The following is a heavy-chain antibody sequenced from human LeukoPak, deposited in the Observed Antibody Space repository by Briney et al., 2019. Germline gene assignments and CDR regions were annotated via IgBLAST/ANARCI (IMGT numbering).Heavy chain of an antibody. CDR2: IIPILGIA. CDR3: ARGIVGATKGYFDY. V-gene: IGHV1-69*04. J-gene: IGHJ4*02. Sequence: SVKVSCKASGGTFSSYAISWVRQAPGQGLELMGRIIPILGIANYAQKFQGRVTITADKSTSTAYMELSSLRSEDTAVYYCARGIVGATKGYFDYWGQGTLVTVSS. D-gene: IGHD1-26*01. CDR1: GGTFSSYA.